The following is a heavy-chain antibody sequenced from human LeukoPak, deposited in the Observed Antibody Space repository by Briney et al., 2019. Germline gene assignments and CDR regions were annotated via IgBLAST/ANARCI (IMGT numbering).Heavy chain of an antibody. V-gene: IGHV3-48*03. CDR3: SGGEY. CDR2: IDSSGITI. J-gene: IGHJ4*02. CDR1: GLTFSDYE. Sequence: GGSLRLSCAASGLTFSDYEMTWVRQAPGKGLEWLSYIDSSGITISYADSVKGRFTISRDNAKDSLYLQINSLRAEDTAVYYCSGGEYWGQGALVTVSS.